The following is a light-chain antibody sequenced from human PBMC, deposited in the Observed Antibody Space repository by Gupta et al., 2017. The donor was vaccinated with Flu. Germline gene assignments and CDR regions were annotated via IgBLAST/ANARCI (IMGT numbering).Light chain of an antibody. CDR3: QVWDNSSWV. J-gene: IGLJ3*02. CDR2: REY. V-gene: IGLV3-9*01. Sequence: GRNKPGMENVHWYQKKPGPAPVLVSFREYNRPSGIPERFAGSTSGNAATLTVSRAQHEDEAYYYCQVWDNSSWVFGGGTKLTVL. CDR1: KPGMEN.